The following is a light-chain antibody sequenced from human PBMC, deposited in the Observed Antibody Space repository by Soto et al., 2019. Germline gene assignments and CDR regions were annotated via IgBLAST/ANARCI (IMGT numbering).Light chain of an antibody. J-gene: IGKJ5*01. V-gene: IGKV3-15*01. CDR2: GAS. Sequence: EIVMTQSPATLSVSPGERATLSCGASQSVRRNLAWYQQRPGQAPRLLIYGASTRATGIPARFSGSGSGTEFTLIISSLQSEDFAVYYCQQYNDWPPAITFGQGTRLEIK. CDR1: QSVRRN. CDR3: QQYNDWPPAIT.